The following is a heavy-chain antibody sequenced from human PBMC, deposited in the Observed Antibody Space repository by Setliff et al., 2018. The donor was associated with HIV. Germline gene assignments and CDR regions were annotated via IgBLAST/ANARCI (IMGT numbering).Heavy chain of an antibody. V-gene: IGHV4-61*09. CDR3: ARGEFYCGTDCYWSSFDY. CDR2: IYTNGRT. D-gene: IGHD2-21*02. J-gene: IGHJ4*02. CDR1: GDSISRDFYY. Sequence: PSETLSLTCTVSGDSISRDFYYWNWIRQPAGKGLEWIGHIYTNGRTHYNPSLKSRVTISVDTSKTQFSLELRSVTAADTAVYYCARGEFYCGTDCYWSSFDYWGQGILVTVSS.